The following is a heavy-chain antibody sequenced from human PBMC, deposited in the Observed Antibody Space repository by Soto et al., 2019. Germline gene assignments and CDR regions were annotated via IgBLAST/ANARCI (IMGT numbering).Heavy chain of an antibody. CDR3: TTDSYSAMIVVRFDY. Sequence: GGSLRLSCAASGFTFSSYAMHWVRQAPDKGLEWVAVISYDGSNKYYADSVKGRFTISRDNSKNTLYLQMNSLRAEDTAVYYCTTDSYSAMIVVRFDYWGHGTLVTVSS. V-gene: IGHV3-30-3*01. D-gene: IGHD3-22*01. CDR2: ISYDGSNK. CDR1: GFTFSSYA. J-gene: IGHJ4*01.